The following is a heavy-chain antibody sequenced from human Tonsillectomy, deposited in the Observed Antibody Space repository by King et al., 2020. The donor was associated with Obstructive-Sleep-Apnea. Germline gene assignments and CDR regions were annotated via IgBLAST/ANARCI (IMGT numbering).Heavy chain of an antibody. J-gene: IGHJ4*02. D-gene: IGHD4-17*01. Sequence: VQLVESGGGVVQPGRSLRLSCAASGFTFNNYVMSRVRQAPGKGLEWVAVISYDEVTKYYADSVKGRFTISRDNSKSTLYLRMSSLRAEDTAIYYCAGDYGAYWGQGTLVTVSS. CDR3: AGDYGAY. CDR2: ISYDEVTK. CDR1: GFTFNNYV. V-gene: IGHV3-30*15.